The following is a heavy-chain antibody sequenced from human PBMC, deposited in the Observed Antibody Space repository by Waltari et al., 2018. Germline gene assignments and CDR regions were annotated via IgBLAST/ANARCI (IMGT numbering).Heavy chain of an antibody. V-gene: IGHV4-59*01. CDR2: IYYTGRT. J-gene: IGHJ5*02. CDR3: ARDRGSYTISGFDP. CDR1: GGSISSYY. D-gene: IGHD1-26*01. Sequence: QVQLQESGPGLVKPSETLSLTCTVSGGSISSYYWSWIRQPPGKGLEWIGYIYYTGRTNSNPSLKSRVTISVDTSKNQFSLKLSSVTAADTAVYYCARDRGSYTISGFDPWGQGTLVTVSS.